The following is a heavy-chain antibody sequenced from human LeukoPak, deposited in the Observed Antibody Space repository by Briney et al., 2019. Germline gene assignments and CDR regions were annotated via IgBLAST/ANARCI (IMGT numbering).Heavy chain of an antibody. Sequence: GGSLRHLCAVSGFRVSNYYMSWVRPAPGKALEWVSLMLRSGETFYADSVKGRFTISRDDSKNTVYLQMSSRRVEDTAVYFCARDRGATQDWVELDPWGQGTLVTVSS. CDR2: MLRSGET. D-gene: IGHD2-15*01. CDR3: ARDRGATQDWVELDP. V-gene: IGHV3-66*03. CDR1: GFRVSNYY. J-gene: IGHJ5*02.